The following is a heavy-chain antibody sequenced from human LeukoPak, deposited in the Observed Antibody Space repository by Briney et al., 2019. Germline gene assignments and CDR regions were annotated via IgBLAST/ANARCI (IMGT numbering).Heavy chain of an antibody. Sequence: SETLSLTCTVSGGSISSYYWSWIRQPPGKGLEWIGYIYYSGSTNYNPSLKSRVTISVDTSKNQFSLKLSSATAADTAVYYCARVLEPAFWFDPWGQGTLVTVSS. D-gene: IGHD1-1*01. V-gene: IGHV4-59*01. CDR3: ARVLEPAFWFDP. CDR1: GGSISSYY. J-gene: IGHJ5*02. CDR2: IYYSGST.